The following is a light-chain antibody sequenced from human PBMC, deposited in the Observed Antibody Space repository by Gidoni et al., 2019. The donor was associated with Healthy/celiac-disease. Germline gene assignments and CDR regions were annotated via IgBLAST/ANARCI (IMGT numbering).Light chain of an antibody. Sequence: DIQMTHSPSTLSASVGDRVTITCLASQSISSWLAWYQKKPGKAPKLMIYKAYRLESGVPSRFSGSGSGTELTITISSLEPDDFATYYCQQDNSYSPYTFGQGTKLEIK. CDR3: QQDNSYSPYT. CDR2: KAY. CDR1: QSISSW. J-gene: IGKJ2*01. V-gene: IGKV1-5*03.